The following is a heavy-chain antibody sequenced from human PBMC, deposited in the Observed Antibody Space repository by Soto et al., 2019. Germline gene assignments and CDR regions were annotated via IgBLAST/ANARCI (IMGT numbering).Heavy chain of an antibody. D-gene: IGHD1-7*01. CDR2: ISSSSSYI. V-gene: IGHV3-21*01. CDR1: GFTFISYS. J-gene: IGHJ4*02. Sequence: EVQLVESGGGLVKPGGSLRLSCAASGFTFISYSMNWVRQAPGKGLEWVSSISSSSSYIYYADSVKGRFTISRDNAKNSLYLQMNSMRADDTAVYYCARIWSLEHNWNYTDDYWGQGTLVTVSS. CDR3: ARIWSLEHNWNYTDDY.